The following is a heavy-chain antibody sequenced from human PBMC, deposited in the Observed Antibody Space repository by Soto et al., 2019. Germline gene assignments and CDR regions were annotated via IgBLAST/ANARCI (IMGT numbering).Heavy chain of an antibody. D-gene: IGHD6-19*01. V-gene: IGHV4-4*02. Sequence: QVQLQESGPGLVKPSGTLSLTCAVSAVSISSGSFWGWVRQPPGKGLEWIGDIHHSGSTNYNPSLNXRXTXAXXTSKNHVSLKLNSVTAADTAVYYCARSAGWYAVHSWGQGILVIVSS. CDR2: IHHSGST. CDR1: AVSISSGSF. J-gene: IGHJ4*02. CDR3: ARSAGWYAVHS.